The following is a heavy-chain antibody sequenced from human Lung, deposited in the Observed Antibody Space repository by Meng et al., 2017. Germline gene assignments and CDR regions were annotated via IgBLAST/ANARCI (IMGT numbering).Heavy chain of an antibody. CDR3: ARETEYYDSSGYSVESYYFDY. D-gene: IGHD3-22*01. J-gene: IGHJ4*02. V-gene: IGHV4-31*03. CDR2: IYCSGST. Sequence: QGQVQGSGPGLVKPSQTLSLTCTVSGGSISSGGYYWSWIRQHPGKGLEWIGYIYCSGSTYYNPSLKSRVTISVDTSKNQFSLKLSSVTAADTAVYYCARETEYYDSSGYSVESYYFDYWGQGTLVTVSS. CDR1: GGSISSGGYY.